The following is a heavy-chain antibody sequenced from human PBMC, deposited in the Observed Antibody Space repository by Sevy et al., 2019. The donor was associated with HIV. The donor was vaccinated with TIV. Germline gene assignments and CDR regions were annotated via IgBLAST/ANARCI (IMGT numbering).Heavy chain of an antibody. J-gene: IGHJ5*02. CDR1: GFSFSYYG. V-gene: IGHV3-30*03. D-gene: IGHD4-17*01. CDR3: ARDQHDYAGNLRTGWFDP. Sequence: GGSLRLSCIGSGFSFSYYGIHWVRQAPGKGLEWVAFISYDGSNKYYADSVKGRFTISRDNSKKTLYLQMNSLRAEDTAVYYCARDQHDYAGNLRTGWFDPWGQGTLVTVSS. CDR2: ISYDGSNK.